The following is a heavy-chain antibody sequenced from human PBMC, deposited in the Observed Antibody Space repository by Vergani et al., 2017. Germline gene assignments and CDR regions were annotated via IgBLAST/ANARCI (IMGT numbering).Heavy chain of an antibody. CDR1: GFTFSSYA. Sequence: QVQLVESGGGVVQPGRSLRLSCAASGFTFSSYAMHWVRQAPGKGLEWVAVISYDGSKKYYADSVKGRFTISRDNSKNTLYLQMNSLRAEDTAEYYCALAFSSGSYYDGRTRRGLVYWGQGTLVTVSS. J-gene: IGHJ4*02. D-gene: IGHD3-10*01. CDR3: ALAFSSGSYYDGRTRRGLVY. CDR2: ISYDGSKK. V-gene: IGHV3-30*01.